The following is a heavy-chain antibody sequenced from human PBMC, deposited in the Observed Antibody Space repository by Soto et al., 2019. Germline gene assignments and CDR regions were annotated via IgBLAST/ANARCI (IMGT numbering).Heavy chain of an antibody. CDR2: INHSGST. Sequence: QVQLQQWGAGLLKPSETLSLTCAVYGGSFSGYYWSWIRQPPGKGLEWIGEINHSGSTNYNPSLKSRVTISVDTSKNQFSLKLSSVTAADTAVYYCARVIVVVTLGDYGMDVWGQGTTVTVSS. CDR3: ARVIVVVTLGDYGMDV. V-gene: IGHV4-34*01. D-gene: IGHD2-21*02. J-gene: IGHJ6*02. CDR1: GGSFSGYY.